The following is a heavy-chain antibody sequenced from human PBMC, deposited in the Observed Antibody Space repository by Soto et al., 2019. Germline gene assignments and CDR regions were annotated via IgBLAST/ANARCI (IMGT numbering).Heavy chain of an antibody. Sequence: GVLRLSCAASGFTLSSYAMNWVRQAPGKGLEWVSGISDSGNSTDYADSVKGRFTISRDNSKNTLYLQMNSLRAEDTAVYYCAKEILTLYYYSSGSPSRAFDIWGQGTMVTV. D-gene: IGHD3-10*01. V-gene: IGHV3-23*01. CDR2: ISDSGNST. CDR1: GFTLSSYA. CDR3: AKEILTLYYYSSGSPSRAFDI. J-gene: IGHJ3*02.